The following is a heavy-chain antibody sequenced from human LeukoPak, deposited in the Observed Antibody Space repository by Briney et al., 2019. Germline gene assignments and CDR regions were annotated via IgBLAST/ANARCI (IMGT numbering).Heavy chain of an antibody. CDR3: AVGGPLEQTTFDY. D-gene: IGHD3-16*01. CDR1: GGTFSSYA. CDR2: TIPIFGTA. J-gene: IGHJ4*02. Sequence: AASVKVSCKASGGTFSSYAISWARQAPGQGLEWMGGTIPIFGTANYAQKFQGRVTITTDESTSTAYMELSSLRSEDTAVYYCAVGGPLEQTTFDYWGQGTLVTVSS. V-gene: IGHV1-69*05.